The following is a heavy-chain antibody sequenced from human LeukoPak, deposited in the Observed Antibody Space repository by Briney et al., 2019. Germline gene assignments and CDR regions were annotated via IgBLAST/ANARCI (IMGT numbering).Heavy chain of an antibody. CDR2: IIPIFGTA. CDR1: GGTFSSYA. D-gene: IGHD3-22*01. CDR3: ATSPIEIVVVTRYWYFDL. J-gene: IGHJ2*01. Sequence: ASVKVSCKASGGTFSSYAISWVRQAPGQGLEWMGGIIPIFGTANYAQKFQGRVTITADESTSTAYMELSSLRSEDTAVYYRATSPIEIVVVTRYWYFDLWGRGTLVTVSS. V-gene: IGHV1-69*13.